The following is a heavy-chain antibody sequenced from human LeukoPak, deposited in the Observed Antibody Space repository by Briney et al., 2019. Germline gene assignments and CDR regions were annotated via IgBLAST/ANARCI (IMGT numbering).Heavy chain of an antibody. J-gene: IGHJ4*02. CDR1: RFTFSSYG. D-gene: IGHD3-22*01. Sequence: RGSLRLSCAVSRFTFSSYGTHWVRPAPGKGLEWVAVISYDGSNKYYTDSVKGRFTISRDNSKNTLYLQMNRLRAEDTAVYYCAKSGGEGPYNYYDSSLDSWGQGTLVTVSS. CDR2: ISYDGSNK. V-gene: IGHV3-30*18. CDR3: AKSGGEGPYNYYDSSLDS.